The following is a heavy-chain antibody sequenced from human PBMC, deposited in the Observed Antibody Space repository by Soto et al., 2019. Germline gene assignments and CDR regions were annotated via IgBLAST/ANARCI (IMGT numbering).Heavy chain of an antibody. D-gene: IGHD6-13*01. CDR3: ARGIAAAYGMDV. CDR2: ISYDGSNK. J-gene: IGHJ6*02. Sequence: QVQLVESGGGVVQPGRSLRLSCAASGFTFSSYAMHWVRQAPGKGLEWVAVISYDGSNKYYADSVKGRFTISRDNSKNTLYLQMNSLRAEDTAVCYCARGIAAAYGMDVWGQGTTVTVSS. V-gene: IGHV3-30-3*01. CDR1: GFTFSSYA.